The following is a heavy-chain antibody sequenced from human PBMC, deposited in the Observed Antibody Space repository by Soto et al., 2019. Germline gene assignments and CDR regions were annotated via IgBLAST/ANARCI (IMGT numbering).Heavy chain of an antibody. D-gene: IGHD5-18*01. CDR1: GFTFSSYG. V-gene: IGHV3-30*18. CDR3: EKDYTGYSQSFDY. Sequence: GGSLRLSCAASGFTFSSYGMHWVRQAPGKGLEWVAVISYDGSNKYYADSVKGRFTISRDNSKNTLYLQMNSLRAEDTAVYYCEKDYTGYSQSFDYWGQGTLVTVSS. CDR2: ISYDGSNK. J-gene: IGHJ4*02.